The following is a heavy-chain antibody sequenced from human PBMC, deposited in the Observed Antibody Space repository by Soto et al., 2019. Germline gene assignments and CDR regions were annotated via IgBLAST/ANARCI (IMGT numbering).Heavy chain of an antibody. Sequence: LSLTCTVSGGSISSYYWSWIRQPPGKGLEWIGHIYYSGSTNYNPSLKSRVTISVDTSKNQFSLKLSSVTAADTAVYYCARVKYCTNGVCFRWFDPWGQGTLVTVSS. V-gene: IGHV4-59*01. CDR3: ARVKYCTNGVCFRWFDP. J-gene: IGHJ5*02. CDR2: IYYSGST. CDR1: GGSISSYY. D-gene: IGHD2-8*01.